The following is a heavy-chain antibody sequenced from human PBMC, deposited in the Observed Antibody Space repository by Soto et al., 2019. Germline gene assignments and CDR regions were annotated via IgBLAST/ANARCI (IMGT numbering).Heavy chain of an antibody. V-gene: IGHV1-18*01. J-gene: IGHJ4*02. Sequence: QVQLLQSGAEVKEPGASVRVSCKSTGYTFGSYGFSWVRQAPGQGLEWVGWFSARDGDTNSAMDLQGRVTFTTATSTSTAYMALRNRRSNATAIYCSMREIRDTCRGSNWIYSDYWGPGTVVTGSS. CDR1: GYTFGSYG. CDR3: MREIRDTCRGSNWIYSDY. D-gene: IGHD1-1*01. CDR2: FSARDGDT.